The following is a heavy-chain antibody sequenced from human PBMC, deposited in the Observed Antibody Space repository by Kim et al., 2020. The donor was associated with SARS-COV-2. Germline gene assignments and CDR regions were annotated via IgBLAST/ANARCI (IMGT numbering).Heavy chain of an antibody. D-gene: IGHD2-2*01. CDR1: GFTFRNAW. Sequence: GGSLRLSCAVSGFTFRNAWMNWVRQAPGKGLEWVGRIKRKIDGETTDYAAPVKGRFTVSRDDSKNTLYLQMNSLKTEDTAVYYCTTGPDCSSTNCNRDPTMDVWGQGTTVTVSS. CDR2: IKRKIDGETT. V-gene: IGHV3-15*01. CDR3: TTGPDCSSTNCNRDPTMDV. J-gene: IGHJ6*02.